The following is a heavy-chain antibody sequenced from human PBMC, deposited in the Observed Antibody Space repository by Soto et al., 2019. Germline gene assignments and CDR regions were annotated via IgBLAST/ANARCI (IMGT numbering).Heavy chain of an antibody. V-gene: IGHV3-15*01. Sequence: EVQLVESGGGLVKPGGSLRLSCAASGFTVSNAWMSWVRQAPGKGLEWVGRIKSKTNGGTTDYPAPVTGRFAISRDDSQNTLYLQMNSLRTAETAVYYCSREGRLLGFGELTDYWGQGTLVTVSS. CDR3: SREGRLLGFGELTDY. J-gene: IGHJ4*02. CDR1: GFTVSNAW. CDR2: IKSKTNGGTT. D-gene: IGHD3-10*01.